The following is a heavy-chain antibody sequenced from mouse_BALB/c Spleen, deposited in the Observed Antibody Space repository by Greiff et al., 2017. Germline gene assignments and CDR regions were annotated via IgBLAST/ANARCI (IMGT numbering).Heavy chain of an antibody. V-gene: IGHV3-2*02. Sequence: DVKLQESGPGLVKPSQSLSLTCTVTGYSITSDYAWNWIRQFPGNKLEWMGYISYSGSTSYNPSLKSRISITRDTSKNQFFLQLNSVTTEDTATYYCAMRNAMDYWGQGTSVTVSS. CDR3: AMRNAMDY. CDR2: ISYSGST. J-gene: IGHJ4*01. CDR1: GYSITSDYA.